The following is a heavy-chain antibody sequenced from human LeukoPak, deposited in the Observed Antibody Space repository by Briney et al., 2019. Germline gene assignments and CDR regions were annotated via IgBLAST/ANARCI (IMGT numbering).Heavy chain of an antibody. CDR1: GYTFTSYA. J-gene: IGHJ6*02. CDR3: AREDMVRGASGGYYYYGMDV. V-gene: IGHV1-3*01. Sequence: ASVKVSCKASGYTFTSYAMHWVRQAPGQRLEWMGWINAGNGNTKYSQKFQGRVTITRDTSASTAHMELSSLRSEDTAVYYCAREDMVRGASGGYYYYGMDVWGQGTTVTVSS. CDR2: INAGNGNT. D-gene: IGHD3-10*01.